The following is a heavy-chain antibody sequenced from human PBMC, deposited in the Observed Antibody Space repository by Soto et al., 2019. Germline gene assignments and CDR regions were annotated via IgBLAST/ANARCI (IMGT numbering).Heavy chain of an antibody. CDR2: ISAYNGNT. J-gene: IGHJ6*02. D-gene: IGHD5-18*01. CDR1: SYTFTSYG. Sequence: QVQLVQSGAEVKKPGASVKVSCKASSYTFTSYGISWVRQAPGQVLEWMGWISAYNGNTNYAQKLQGRVTMNTDTSMSTAYRELMSLRSDDTPVYYLARVTYSPPYYYYYGMDVRGQGTTVTVYS. CDR3: ARVTYSPPYYYYYGMDV. V-gene: IGHV1-18*01.